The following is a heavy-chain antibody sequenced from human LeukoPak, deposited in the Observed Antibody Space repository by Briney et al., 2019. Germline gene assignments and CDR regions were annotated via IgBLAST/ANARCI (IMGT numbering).Heavy chain of an antibody. CDR3: ARTRITMIVVVRGGRYYFDY. J-gene: IGHJ4*02. Sequence: SGTLSLTCAVSGGSISSSNWWSWVRQPPGKGLEWIGEIYHSGSTNYNPSLKSRVTISVDKSKNQLSLKLSSVTAADTAVYYCARTRITMIVVVRGGRYYFDYWGQGTLVTVSS. CDR1: GGSISSSNW. V-gene: IGHV4-4*02. CDR2: IYHSGST. D-gene: IGHD3-22*01.